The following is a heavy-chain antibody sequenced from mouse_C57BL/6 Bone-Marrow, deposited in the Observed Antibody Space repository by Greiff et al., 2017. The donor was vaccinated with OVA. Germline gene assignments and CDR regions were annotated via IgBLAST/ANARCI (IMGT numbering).Heavy chain of an antibody. CDR3: ARAPYDYDGDYDMDD. D-gene: IGHD2-4*01. J-gene: IGHJ4*01. Sequence: QVQLQQPGAELVKPGASVKLSCKASGYTFTSYWMQWVKQRPGQGLEWIGEIDPSDSYTNYNQKFKGKATLTVDTSSSTAYLQLSSLTSEDSAVYYGARAPYDYDGDYDMDDWGQGTSVTVSS. V-gene: IGHV1-50*01. CDR2: IDPSDSYT. CDR1: GYTFTSYW.